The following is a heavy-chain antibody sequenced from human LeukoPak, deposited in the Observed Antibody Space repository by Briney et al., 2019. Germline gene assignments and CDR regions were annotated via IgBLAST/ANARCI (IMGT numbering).Heavy chain of an antibody. D-gene: IGHD6-6*01. Sequence: ASVKVSCKASGYTFTGYYMHWVRQAPGQGLEWMGWINPNSGGTNYAQKFQGRVTMTRDTSISTAYMELSRLRSDDTAVYYCARDSYSSSSGGFDYWGQGTLVTVSS. CDR1: GYTFTGYY. CDR3: ARDSYSSSSGGFDY. J-gene: IGHJ4*02. CDR2: INPNSGGT. V-gene: IGHV1-2*02.